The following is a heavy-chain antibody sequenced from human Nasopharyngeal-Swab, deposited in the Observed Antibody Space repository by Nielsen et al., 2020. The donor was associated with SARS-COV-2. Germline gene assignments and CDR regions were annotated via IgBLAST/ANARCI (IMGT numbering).Heavy chain of an antibody. CDR1: GFTFSLYT. J-gene: IGHJ4*02. CDR2: ISSTGDYI. D-gene: IGHD2-2*02. CDR3: ARNTPAMFAY. Sequence: GGSLRLSCAASGFTFSLYTINWVRQAPGKGLEWVSAISSTGDYIYYAASVKGRFTISRDNAKNSVYLQMNSLRGEDTAIYYCARNTPAMFAYWGRGTLVTVSS. V-gene: IGHV3-21*01.